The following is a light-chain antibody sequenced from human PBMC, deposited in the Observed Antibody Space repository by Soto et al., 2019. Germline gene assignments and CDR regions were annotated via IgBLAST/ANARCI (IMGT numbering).Light chain of an antibody. CDR2: GAS. CDR3: HQYGGSPQT. CDR1: QGVSNY. J-gene: IGKJ1*01. V-gene: IGKV3-20*01. Sequence: DIVLTQSPGSLSLSQGERATLSCRASQGVSNYLAWYQRKPGQAPRLLIYGASSRATGIPDRFSGSGSGTDFTLTISRLEPEDFAVYYCHQYGGSPQTFGQGTKVDIK.